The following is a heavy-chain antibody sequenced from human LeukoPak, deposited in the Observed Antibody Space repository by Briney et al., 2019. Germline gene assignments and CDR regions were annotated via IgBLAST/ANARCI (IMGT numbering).Heavy chain of an antibody. Sequence: PSETLSLTCTVSGGSISSSTDYWGWIRQPPGKGLEWIGSIYYSGSTYYNPSLKSRVTISVDTSKNQFSLKLSSVTAADTAVYYCASAYYDDKYFQHWGQGTLVTVSS. CDR3: ASAYYDDKYFQH. CDR2: IYYSGST. J-gene: IGHJ1*01. V-gene: IGHV4-39*01. CDR1: GGSISSSTDY. D-gene: IGHD3-22*01.